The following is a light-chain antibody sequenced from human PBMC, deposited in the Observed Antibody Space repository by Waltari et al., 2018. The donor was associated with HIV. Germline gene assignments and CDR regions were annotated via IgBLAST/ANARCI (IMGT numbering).Light chain of an antibody. V-gene: IGKV1-39*01. CDR3: QQSYSKPRT. J-gene: IGKJ1*01. CDR1: QNIGSY. CDR2: VST. Sequence: DIQMTQSPPSLTASVGDRVPITCRASQNIGSYLNWYQLRPGQAPNVLIYVSTNLQTGVPSRFSGRGSGTDFTLTITDLQPEDFVFYFCQQSYSKPRTFGQGTK.